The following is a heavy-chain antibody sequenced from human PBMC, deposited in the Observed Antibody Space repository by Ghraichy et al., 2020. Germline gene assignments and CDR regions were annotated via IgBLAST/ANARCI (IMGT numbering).Heavy chain of an antibody. CDR2: IRTGPQ. CDR3: VRDHNWAFDY. Sequence: GGSLRLSCAASGFVFSEYSMNWVRQAPGKGLEWVSRIRTGPQSYTDSVRGRFTISRDNAKNSLFLQMNSLSAEDSAVYYCVRDHNWAFDYWGRGVLVTVSS. D-gene: IGHD1-20*01. V-gene: IGHV3-48*04. J-gene: IGHJ4*02. CDR1: GFVFSEYS.